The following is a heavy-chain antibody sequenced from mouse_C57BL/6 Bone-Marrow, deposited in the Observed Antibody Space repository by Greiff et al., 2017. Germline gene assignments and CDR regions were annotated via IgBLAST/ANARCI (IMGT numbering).Heavy chain of an antibody. Sequence: VHVKQSGAELVKPGASVKLSCTASGFNIQDYYMHWVKQRTEQGLEWIGRIDPEDGETKYAPKFQGKATITADTSSNTAYLQLSSLTSEDTAVYYCASDDYEHYAMDYWGQGTSVTVSA. CDR3: ASDDYEHYAMDY. J-gene: IGHJ4*01. CDR1: GFNIQDYY. CDR2: IDPEDGET. D-gene: IGHD2-4*01. V-gene: IGHV14-2*01.